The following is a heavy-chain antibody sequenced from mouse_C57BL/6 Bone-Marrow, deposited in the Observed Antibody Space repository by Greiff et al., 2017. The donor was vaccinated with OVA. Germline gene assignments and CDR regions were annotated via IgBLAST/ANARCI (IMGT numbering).Heavy chain of an antibody. CDR3: ARDYYGSSPW. V-gene: IGHV1-69*01. Sequence: VKLQQPGAELVMPGASVKLSCKASGYTFTSYWMHWVKQRPGQGLEWIGEIDPSDSYTNYNQKFKGKSTLTVDKSSSTAYMQLSSLTSEDSAVYYCARDYYGSSPWWGQGTTLTVSS. CDR2: IDPSDSYT. CDR1: GYTFTSYW. D-gene: IGHD1-1*01. J-gene: IGHJ2*01.